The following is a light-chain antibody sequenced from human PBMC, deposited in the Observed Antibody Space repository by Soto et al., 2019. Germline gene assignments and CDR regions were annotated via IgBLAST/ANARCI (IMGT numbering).Light chain of an antibody. J-gene: IGKJ1*01. Sequence: EIVMTQSPATLSVSPGERATLSCWARQSVGSYLAWYQQKPGQAPRLLIYGASTRAIGIPARFSGSGSGTDFTLTISSLQFEDFATYYCQQYNVYSWTFGQGTKVEIK. CDR2: GAS. V-gene: IGKV3-15*01. CDR3: QQYNVYSWT. CDR1: QSVGSY.